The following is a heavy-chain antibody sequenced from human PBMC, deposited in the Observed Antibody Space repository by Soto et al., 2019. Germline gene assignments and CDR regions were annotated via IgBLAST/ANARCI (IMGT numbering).Heavy chain of an antibody. CDR3: AGGARVARHYYYNYMDV. J-gene: IGHJ6*03. CDR1: GGSISSYY. CDR2: IYYSGST. Sequence: QVQLQESGPGLVKPSETLSLTCTVSGGSISSYYWSWIRQPPGKGLEWIGYIYYSGSTNYNPSLKSLVTIAVDTSKNQFALKLSSVTAADTAVYYCAGGARVARHYYYNYMDVWGKGTTVTVSS. V-gene: IGHV4-59*01. D-gene: IGHD6-6*01.